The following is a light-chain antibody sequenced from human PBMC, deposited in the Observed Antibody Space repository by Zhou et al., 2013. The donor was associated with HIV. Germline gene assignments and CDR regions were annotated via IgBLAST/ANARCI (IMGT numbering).Light chain of an antibody. V-gene: IGKV3-20*01. J-gene: IGKJ2*01. CDR2: SGS. CDR1: QYGS. Sequence: LTQSPGTLSLSPGETAIISCRTSQYGSLAWYQQRPGQAPRLVIYSGSTRAAGIPDRFSGSRWGADYNLTISNLESGDSGVYYCQQYEFFGQGTK. CDR3: QQYEF.